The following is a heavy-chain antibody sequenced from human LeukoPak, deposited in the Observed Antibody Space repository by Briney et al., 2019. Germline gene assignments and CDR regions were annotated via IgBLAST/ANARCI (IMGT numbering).Heavy chain of an antibody. J-gene: IGHJ4*02. CDR3: TRHSYDFWSGSNYFDY. CDR2: IRSKANSYAT. V-gene: IGHV3-73*01. D-gene: IGHD3-3*01. CDR1: GFTFSGSA. Sequence: PGGSLRLSCAASGFTFSGSAMHWVRQASGKGLEWVGRIRSKANSYATAYAASVKGRFTISRDDSKNTAYLQMNSLKTEDTAVYYCTRHSYDFWSGSNYFDYWGQGTLVTVSS.